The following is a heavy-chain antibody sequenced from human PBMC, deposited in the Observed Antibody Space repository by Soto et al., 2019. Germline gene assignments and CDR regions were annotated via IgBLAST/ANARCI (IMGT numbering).Heavy chain of an antibody. CDR3: ARTPLASEQNWFDP. D-gene: IGHD6-6*01. Sequence: GASVKVSCKASGGTFSSYAISWARQAPGQGLEWMGGIIPIFGTANYAQKFQGRVTITADESTSTAYMELSSLRSEDSAVYYCARTPLASEQNWFDPWGQGTLVTVSS. J-gene: IGHJ5*02. CDR1: GGTFSSYA. CDR2: IIPIFGTA. V-gene: IGHV1-69*13.